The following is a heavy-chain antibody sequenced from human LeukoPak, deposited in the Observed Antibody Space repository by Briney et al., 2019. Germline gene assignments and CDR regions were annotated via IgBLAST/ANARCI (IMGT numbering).Heavy chain of an antibody. J-gene: IGHJ4*02. CDR3: ARKEYSSPTVDY. V-gene: IGHV3-20*04. Sequence: SGGSLRLSCAASGFTFDDYGMSWVRQAPGKGLEWVSGINWNGGSTGYADSVKGRFTISRDNAKNSLYPQMNSLRAEDTALYYCARKEYSSPTVDYWGQGTLVTVSS. CDR2: INWNGGST. CDR1: GFTFDDYG. D-gene: IGHD6-6*01.